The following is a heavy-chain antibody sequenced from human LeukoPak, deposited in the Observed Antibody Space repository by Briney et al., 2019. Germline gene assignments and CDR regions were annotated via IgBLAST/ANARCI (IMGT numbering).Heavy chain of an antibody. CDR1: GYSFTSYW. Sequence: GESLQISCKGSGYSFTSYWIGWVRQMPGKGLEWMGIIYPGDSDTRYSPSFQGQVTISADKSISTAYLQWSSLKASDTAMYYCAKNFWSGYRTYNWFDPWGQGTLVTVSS. CDR3: AKNFWSGYRTYNWFDP. J-gene: IGHJ5*02. CDR2: IYPGDSDT. V-gene: IGHV5-51*01. D-gene: IGHD3-3*01.